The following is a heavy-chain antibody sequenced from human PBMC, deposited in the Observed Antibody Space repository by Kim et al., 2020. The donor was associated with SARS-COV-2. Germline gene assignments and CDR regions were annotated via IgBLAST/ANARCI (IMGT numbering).Heavy chain of an antibody. J-gene: IGHJ4*02. V-gene: IGHV3-33*03. CDR3: AKDVKESSGWYTVGF. D-gene: IGHD6-13*01. Sequence: AESVKGRCTISRDTSKNTLHLERSSLRAEDTAVYYCAKDVKESSGWYTVGFWGQGTLVAVSS.